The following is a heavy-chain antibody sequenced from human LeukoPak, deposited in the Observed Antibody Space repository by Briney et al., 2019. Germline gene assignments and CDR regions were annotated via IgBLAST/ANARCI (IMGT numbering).Heavy chain of an antibody. V-gene: IGHV4-4*07. CDR2: IYTSGST. CDR3: ARQAERYCSGGSCLYYYGMDV. J-gene: IGHJ6*02. D-gene: IGHD2-15*01. CDR1: GGSISSYY. Sequence: SSETLSLTCTVSGGSISSYYWNWIRQPAGKGLEWIGRIYTSGSTNHNPSLKSRVTISVDTSKNQFSLKLSSVTAADTAVYYCARQAERYCSGGSCLYYYGMDVWGQGTTVTVSS.